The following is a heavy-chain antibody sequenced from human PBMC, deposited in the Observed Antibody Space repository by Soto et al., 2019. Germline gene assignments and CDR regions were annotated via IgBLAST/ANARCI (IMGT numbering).Heavy chain of an antibody. CDR1: GFTFGDYA. D-gene: IGHD2-15*01. V-gene: IGHV3-49*03. J-gene: IGHJ6*03. CDR3: TRDIVVVVAATGYYYYYMDV. CDR2: IRSKAYGGTT. Sequence: GGSLRLSCTASGFTFGDYAISWFRQAPGKGLEWVGFIRSKAYGGTTEYAASVKGRFTISRDDSKSIAYLQMNSLKTEDTAVYYCTRDIVVVVAATGYYYYYMDVWGKGTTVTVSS.